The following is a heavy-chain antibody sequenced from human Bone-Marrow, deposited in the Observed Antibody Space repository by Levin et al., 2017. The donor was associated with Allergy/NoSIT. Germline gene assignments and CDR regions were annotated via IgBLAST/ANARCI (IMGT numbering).Heavy chain of an antibody. V-gene: IGHV3-15*01. CDR1: GFTFSNAW. Sequence: GESLKISCEGSGFTFSNAWMSWVRQPPGKGLEWLGRIRDKTDGATADYAAPVKGRFTITRDDSKNTVYLQMISLKTEDTGFYYCITDHGYDSGLPPTWGQGTLVTVSA. D-gene: IGHD5-18*01. J-gene: IGHJ5*02. CDR2: IRDKTDGATA. CDR3: ITDHGYDSGLPPT.